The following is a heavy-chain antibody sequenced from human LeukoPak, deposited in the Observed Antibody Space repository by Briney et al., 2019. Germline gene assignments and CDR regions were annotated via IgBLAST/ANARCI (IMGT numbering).Heavy chain of an antibody. D-gene: IGHD2-21*02. CDR3: ASRPRYCGGDRPLDY. CDR1: GFTFSSYS. J-gene: IGHJ4*02. CDR2: ISSSSTI. Sequence: GGSLRLSCAASGFTFSSYSMNWVRRAPGKGLEWVSYISSSSTIYYADSVKGRFTISRDNAKNSLYLQMNSLRAEDTAVYYCASRPRYCGGDRPLDYWGQGTLVTVSS. V-gene: IGHV3-48*04.